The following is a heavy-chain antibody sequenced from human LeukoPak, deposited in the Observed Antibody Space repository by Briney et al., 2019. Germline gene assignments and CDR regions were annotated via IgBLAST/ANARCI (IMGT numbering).Heavy chain of an antibody. Sequence: ASVKVSCKASGYTFTNYGFNWVRQAPGQGLEWLGWISTSSGYTHYAQKLQGRVTMTTDTSTTTVYMELRSLESDDTAVYYCARAPLKYDFSTGHPSGYYYYGLDVWGKGTTVTVSS. V-gene: IGHV1-18*04. CDR1: GYTFTNYG. CDR3: ARAPLKYDFSTGHPSGYYYYGLDV. D-gene: IGHD3-3*01. J-gene: IGHJ6*04. CDR2: ISTSSGYT.